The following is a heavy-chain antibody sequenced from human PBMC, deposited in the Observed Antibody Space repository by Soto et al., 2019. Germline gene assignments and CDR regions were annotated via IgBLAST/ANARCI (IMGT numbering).Heavy chain of an antibody. CDR1: GFTFSTYA. Sequence: QVQLVESGGGVVQPGRSLRLSCAASGFTFSTYAIQWVRQAPGKGLEWVGVISYGGSNQYYADSVKGRFIISGDNSKNTLYLQMNSLRAEVTAVYYCARQGDSSSIDPWGQGTLVTVSS. D-gene: IGHD6-6*01. V-gene: IGHV3-30-3*01. CDR2: ISYGGSNQ. CDR3: ARQGDSSSIDP. J-gene: IGHJ5*02.